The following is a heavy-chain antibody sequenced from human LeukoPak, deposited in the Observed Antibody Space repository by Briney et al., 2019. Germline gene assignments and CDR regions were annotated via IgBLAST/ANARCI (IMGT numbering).Heavy chain of an antibody. D-gene: IGHD2-21*02. Sequence: GGSLRLSCAASGFTFSRSAMTWVRQAPGKGLECVSVISGSGGSGDSTYYADSVKGRFTISRDHSKNTVYLQMNSLRAEDTALYYCAKGRGGDPRGSLTYWGQGTLVTVSS. V-gene: IGHV3-23*01. CDR2: ISGSGGSGDST. CDR1: GFTFSRSA. CDR3: AKGRGGDPRGSLTY. J-gene: IGHJ4*02.